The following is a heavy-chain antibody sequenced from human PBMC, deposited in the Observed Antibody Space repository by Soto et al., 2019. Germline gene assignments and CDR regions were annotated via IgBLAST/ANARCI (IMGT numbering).Heavy chain of an antibody. CDR3: ARDRSTYGGGGTGEVKENWFDP. Sequence: QVQLRESGPGVVKASETQSLTCSVSGASISRYYWSWIRQSPGKGLEWIGYAYYSGDTGYNPSLKSRVTMAIDTSKNQVSLKLTSVTAADTAVYYCARDRSTYGGGGTGEVKENWFDPWGQGALVTVSS. CDR1: GASISRYY. V-gene: IGHV4-59*01. J-gene: IGHJ5*02. D-gene: IGHD2-8*01. CDR2: AYYSGDT.